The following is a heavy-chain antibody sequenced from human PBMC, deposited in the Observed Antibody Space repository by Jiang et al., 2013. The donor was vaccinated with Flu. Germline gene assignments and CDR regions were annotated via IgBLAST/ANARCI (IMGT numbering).Heavy chain of an antibody. CDR3: ARDTNWAFDY. Sequence: SVSSNSAAWNWIRQSPSRGLEWLGRTYYRSKWGNDYAVSVKSRITINPDTSKNQFSLQLNSVTPEDTAMYYCARDTNWAFDYWGQGTLVTVSS. CDR1: SVSSNSAA. V-gene: IGHV6-1*01. D-gene: IGHD7-27*01. J-gene: IGHJ4*02. CDR2: TYYRSKWGN.